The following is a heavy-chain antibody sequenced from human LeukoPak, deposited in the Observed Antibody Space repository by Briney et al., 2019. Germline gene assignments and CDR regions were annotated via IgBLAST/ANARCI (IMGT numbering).Heavy chain of an antibody. J-gene: IGHJ4*02. CDR2: ISSSGSTK. CDR1: GFTFNNYW. Sequence: GGSLRLSCAASGFTFNNYWMSWVRQAPGKGVEWVSYISSSGSTKYYGDSVKGRFTISRDNSKNTLYLQMNSLRAEDTAVYYCARDRSPGNFDYWGQGTLVTVSS. D-gene: IGHD3-10*01. V-gene: IGHV3-48*01. CDR3: ARDRSPGNFDY.